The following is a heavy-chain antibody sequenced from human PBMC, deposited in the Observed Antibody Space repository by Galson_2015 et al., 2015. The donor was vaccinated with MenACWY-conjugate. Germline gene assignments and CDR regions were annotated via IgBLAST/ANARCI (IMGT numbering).Heavy chain of an antibody. CDR2: IHLVDSDT. V-gene: IGHV5-51*01. J-gene: IGHJ5*02. CDR3: GTTGSAGTVGWFDP. CDR1: GSTISNYW. D-gene: IGHD4-23*01. Sequence: QSGAEVKKPGESLKISCKVSGSTISNYWIAWVRQMPGKGLDYMGIIHLVDSDTRYRPSFQGQVTISADKSISTAYLQWNSLKASDTAIYYCGTTGSAGTVGWFDPWGQGT.